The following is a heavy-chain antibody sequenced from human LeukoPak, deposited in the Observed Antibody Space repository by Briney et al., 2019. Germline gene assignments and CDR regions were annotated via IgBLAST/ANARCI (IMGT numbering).Heavy chain of an antibody. CDR1: GYTFTSYG. J-gene: IGHJ5*02. V-gene: IGHV1-69*04. D-gene: IGHD6-19*01. Sequence: SVKVSCKASGYTFTSYGISWVRQAPGQGLEWMGRIVPVLHITNYAQSFQGRVTMTADDSTTTAYMELNSLRSEDTAVYYCASSWYSIGWYGPVLFDPWGQGTLVTVSS. CDR3: ASSWYSIGWYGPVLFDP. CDR2: IVPVLHIT.